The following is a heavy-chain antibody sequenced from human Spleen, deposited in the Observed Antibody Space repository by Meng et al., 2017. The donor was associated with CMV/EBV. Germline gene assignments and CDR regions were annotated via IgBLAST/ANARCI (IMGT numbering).Heavy chain of an antibody. CDR2: INPRTGGT. D-gene: IGHD2-2*01. V-gene: IGHV1-2*02. Sequence: TFIDNYSHWVRQAPGQGLEWIGWINPRTGGTNYAQKFQGRVTMTSDTSISTAYMDLNRLRPDDTAVYYCARGCSSSTCYRGNSFFDYWGQGTLVTVSS. CDR3: ARGCSSSTCYRGNSFFDY. J-gene: IGHJ4*02. CDR1: TFIDNY.